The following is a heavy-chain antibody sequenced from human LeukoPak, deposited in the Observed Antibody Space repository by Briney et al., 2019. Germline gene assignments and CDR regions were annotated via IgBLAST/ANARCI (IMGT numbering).Heavy chain of an antibody. CDR3: ASLVVPAASRYYYYYMDV. Sequence: PSETLSLTCTVSGGSISSYYWSWIRQPPGKGLEWIGYIYTSRSTNYNPSLKSRVTISVDTSKNQFSLKLSSVTAADTAVYYCASLVVPAASRYYYYYMDVWGKGTTVTVSS. J-gene: IGHJ6*03. CDR1: GGSISSYY. D-gene: IGHD2-2*01. CDR2: IYTSRST. V-gene: IGHV4-4*09.